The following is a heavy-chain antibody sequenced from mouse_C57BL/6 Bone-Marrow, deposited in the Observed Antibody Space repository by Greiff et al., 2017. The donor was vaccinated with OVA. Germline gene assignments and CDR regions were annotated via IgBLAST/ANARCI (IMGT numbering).Heavy chain of an antibody. CDR3: ARDGDASFAY. V-gene: IGHV1-42*01. Sequence: VQLQQSGPELVKPGASVKISCKASGYSFTGYYMTWVKQSPEQSLEWIGEINPSTGGTTYNQKFKAKATLTVDKSSSTAYMQLKSLTSEDSAVYYCARDGDASFAYWGQGTLVTVSA. J-gene: IGHJ3*01. CDR2: INPSTGGT. D-gene: IGHD2-13*01. CDR1: GYSFTGYY.